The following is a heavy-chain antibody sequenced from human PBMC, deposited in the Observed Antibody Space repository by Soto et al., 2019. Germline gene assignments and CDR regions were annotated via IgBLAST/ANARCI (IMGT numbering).Heavy chain of an antibody. D-gene: IGHD2-21*02. CDR1: GFTFSNYW. V-gene: IGHV3-74*01. J-gene: IGHJ4*02. CDR3: ATSKGGVSTGLTAC. CDR2: MNSDGSNI. Sequence: EVLLVESGGALVQPGGSLRLSCAASGFTFSNYWMHWVRQAPGKGLVWISRMNSDGSNIVYADAVKGRFTISRANAKSTLYLLMNSRRVQGTAVYYCATSKGGVSTGLTACWGQGALVTVSS.